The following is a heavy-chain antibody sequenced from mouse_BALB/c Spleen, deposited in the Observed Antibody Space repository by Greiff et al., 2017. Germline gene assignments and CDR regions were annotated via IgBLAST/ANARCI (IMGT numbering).Heavy chain of an antibody. V-gene: IGHV14-3*02. Sequence: EVQLQQSGAELVKPGASVKLSCTASGFNIQDTYMHWVKQRPEQGLEWIGRIDPANGNTKYDPKFQGKATITADTSSNTAYLQLSSLTSEDTAVYYCARTARAIYAMDYWGQGTSVTVSS. CDR2: IDPANGNT. J-gene: IGHJ4*01. CDR1: GFNIQDTY. D-gene: IGHD3-2*01. CDR3: ARTARAIYAMDY.